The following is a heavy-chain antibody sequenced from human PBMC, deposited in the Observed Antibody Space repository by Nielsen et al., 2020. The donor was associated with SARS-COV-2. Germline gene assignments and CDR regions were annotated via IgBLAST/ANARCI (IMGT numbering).Heavy chain of an antibody. Sequence: VRQMPGKGLEWVANIKQDGSEKYYVDSVKGRFAISRDNAKNSLYLQMNSLRAEDTAVYYCASLAHVRRGLPDAFDIWGQGTMVTVSS. D-gene: IGHD2-21*01. CDR2: IKQDGSEK. CDR3: ASLAHVRRGLPDAFDI. J-gene: IGHJ3*02. V-gene: IGHV3-7*02.